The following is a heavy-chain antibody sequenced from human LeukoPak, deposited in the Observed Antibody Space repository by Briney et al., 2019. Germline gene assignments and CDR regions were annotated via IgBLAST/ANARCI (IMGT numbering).Heavy chain of an antibody. CDR2: IREDGNEK. CDR3: ARDYIGGWNDH. Sequence: GGSLRLSCSASGFTFSSYWMSWVRPTTGKGLECVAKIREDGNEKFYVDSVKGRFTISRDNAKNSVYLQMNSLRVEDTAVYFCARDYIGGWNDHWGQGTLVTVSS. CDR1: GFTFSSYW. V-gene: IGHV3-7*01. D-gene: IGHD3-16*01. J-gene: IGHJ4*02.